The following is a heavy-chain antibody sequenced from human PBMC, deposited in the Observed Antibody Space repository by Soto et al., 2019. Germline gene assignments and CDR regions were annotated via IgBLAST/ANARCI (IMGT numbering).Heavy chain of an antibody. CDR2: ISSSAGTI. D-gene: IGHD6-25*01. CDR1: GFTFSDYY. V-gene: IGHV3-11*01. J-gene: IGHJ4*02. CDR3: ARRTYSSETVFDY. Sequence: GGSLRLSCAASGFTFSDYYMSRIRQAPGNGLEWVSYISSSAGTISYADAVKGRFTFSRDNAKNSLYLQMNSLRAEDTAVYYCARRTYSSETVFDYWGEGTLVTVSS.